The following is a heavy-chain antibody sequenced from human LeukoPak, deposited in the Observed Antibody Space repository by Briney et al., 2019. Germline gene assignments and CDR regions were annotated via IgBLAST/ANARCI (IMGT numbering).Heavy chain of an antibody. Sequence: ASVKVSCKASGYTFTGYYMHWVRQAPGQGLEWMGRINPNSGGTNYAQTFQGRVTMNRDTSISTAYMELSRLRSDDTAVYYCARGQYYYDSSGSHPDAFDIWGQGTMVTVSS. CDR3: ARGQYYYDSSGSHPDAFDI. CDR2: INPNSGGT. V-gene: IGHV1-2*06. J-gene: IGHJ3*02. D-gene: IGHD3-22*01. CDR1: GYTFTGYY.